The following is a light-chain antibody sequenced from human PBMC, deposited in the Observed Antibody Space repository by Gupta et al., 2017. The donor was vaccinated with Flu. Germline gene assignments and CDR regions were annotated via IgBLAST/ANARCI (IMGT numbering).Light chain of an antibody. J-gene: IGKJ4*01. CDR3: HQRTNWPLT. Sequence: IIFRGSNMSTCIPARFSGRGSGTDFTLTISTLEPEDFAVYYCHQRTNWPLTFGGGTKVEIK. V-gene: IGKV3-11*01. CDR2: RGS.